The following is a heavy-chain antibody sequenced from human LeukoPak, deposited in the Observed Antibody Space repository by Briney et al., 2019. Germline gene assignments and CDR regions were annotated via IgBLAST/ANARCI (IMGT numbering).Heavy chain of an antibody. V-gene: IGHV1-18*01. D-gene: IGHD3-22*01. CDR1: GYTFTSYG. CDR2: ISAYNGNT. CDR3: ARDIAGRYYDSSGYYYEDAFDI. Sequence: ASVKVSCKASGYTFTSYGISWVRQAPGQGLEWMGWISAYNGNTNYAQKLQGRVTMTTGTSTSTAYMELRSLRSDDTAVYYCARDIAGRYYDSSGYYYEDAFDIWGQGTMVTVSS. J-gene: IGHJ3*02.